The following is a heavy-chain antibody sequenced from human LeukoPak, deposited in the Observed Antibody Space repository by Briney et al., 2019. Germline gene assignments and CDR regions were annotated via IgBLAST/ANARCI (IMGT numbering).Heavy chain of an antibody. Sequence: GASVKVSCKASGYTFTSYGISWVRQAPGKGLEWMGGFDPEDGETIYAQKFQGRVTMTEDTSTDTAYMELSSLRSEDTAVYYCATGARRAFDIWGQGTMVTVSS. CDR2: FDPEDGET. J-gene: IGHJ3*02. CDR3: ATGARRAFDI. V-gene: IGHV1-24*01. CDR1: GYTFTSYG. D-gene: IGHD5-12*01.